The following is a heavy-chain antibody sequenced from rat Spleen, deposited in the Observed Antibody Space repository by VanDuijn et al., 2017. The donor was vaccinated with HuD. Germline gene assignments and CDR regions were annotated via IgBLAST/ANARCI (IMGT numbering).Heavy chain of an antibody. CDR1: GFTFSNYY. J-gene: IGHJ2*01. CDR3: ARPPYDGTYYHYFDY. CDR2: ISTGGGNT. V-gene: IGHV5-25*01. Sequence: EVQLVESGGGLVQPGRSLKLSCAASGFTFSNYYMAWVRQAPTKGLEWVAYISTGGGNTYYRDSVKGRFTISRDTAKSTLYLQMNSLRSEDTATYYCARPPYDGTYYHYFDYWGQGVMVTVSS. D-gene: IGHD1-12*02.